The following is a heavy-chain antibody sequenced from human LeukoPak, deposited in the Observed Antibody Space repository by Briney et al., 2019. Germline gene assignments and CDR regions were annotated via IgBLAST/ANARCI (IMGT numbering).Heavy chain of an antibody. D-gene: IGHD5-12*01. J-gene: IGHJ4*02. CDR3: AKGYIRLFSQPFDY. CDR2: ISTDGGST. CDR1: GFTFSSYA. V-gene: IGHV3-64*01. Sequence: GGSLRLSCAASGFTFSSYAMHWVRQAPGKGLEYVSSISTDGGSTYYANSVKGRFTISRDNSKNTLYLQMNSLRAEDTAVYYCAKGYIRLFSQPFDYWGQGTLVTVSS.